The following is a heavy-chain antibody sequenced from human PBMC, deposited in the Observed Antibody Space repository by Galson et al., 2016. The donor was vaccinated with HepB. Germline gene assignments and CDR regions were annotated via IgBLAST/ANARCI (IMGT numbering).Heavy chain of an antibody. V-gene: IGHV3-30*18. D-gene: IGHD3-9*01. Sequence: SLRLSCAASGFTFSSYGMNWVRQAPGKGLEWVAVISYDGSKAYYADSAKGRFTISRDNSKNTLYLQMNSLRAEDTAVYYCAKNDILTGYRAFDYWGQGTLVTVSS. J-gene: IGHJ4*02. CDR2: ISYDGSKA. CDR3: AKNDILTGYRAFDY. CDR1: GFTFSSYG.